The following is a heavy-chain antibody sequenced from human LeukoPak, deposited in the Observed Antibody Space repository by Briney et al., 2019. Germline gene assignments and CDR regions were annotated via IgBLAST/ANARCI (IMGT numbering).Heavy chain of an antibody. J-gene: IGHJ4*02. CDR2: ISYDGSNK. V-gene: IGHV3-30*03. CDR3: ARDGGIAVAEPGDYFDY. D-gene: IGHD6-13*01. Sequence: GRSLRLSCAASGFTFSSYGMHWVCQAPGKGLEWVAVISYDGSNKYYADSVKGRFTISRDNSKNTLYLQMNSLRAEDTAVHYCARDGGIAVAEPGDYFDYWGQGTLVTVSS. CDR1: GFTFSSYG.